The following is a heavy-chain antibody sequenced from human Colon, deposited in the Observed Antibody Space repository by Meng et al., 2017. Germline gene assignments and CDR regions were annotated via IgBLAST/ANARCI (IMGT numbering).Heavy chain of an antibody. D-gene: IGHD3-3*01. J-gene: IGHJ4*02. CDR1: EYTFTSYD. V-gene: IGHV1-8*01. CDR2: MNPNTGKT. Sequence: VQLVQAGARVKKPGASVKVSCKTSEYTFTSYDIEWVRQATGQGLEWMGWMNPNTGKTGYAQKFQDRVTMTRNTSISTAYMELGSLSAEDTAVYFCARVSGFGQNFIRFWGQGTLVTVSS. CDR3: ARVSGFGQNFIRF.